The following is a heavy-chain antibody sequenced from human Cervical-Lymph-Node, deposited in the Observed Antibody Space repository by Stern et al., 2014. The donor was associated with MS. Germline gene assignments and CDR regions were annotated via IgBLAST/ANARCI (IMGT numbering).Heavy chain of an antibody. CDR2: IHNSGST. CDR3: ARENYDSSGYAIYGMDV. D-gene: IGHD3-22*01. J-gene: IGHJ6*02. Sequence: MQLVESGPGLVKPSQTLSLTCTVSGGSISSGRYYWSWTRQHPGKGLEWIGYIHNSGSTYHNPSLKSRVTISVDTSKNQFSLKLSSVTAADTAVYYCARENYDSSGYAIYGMDVWGQGTTVTVSS. CDR1: GGSISSGRYY. V-gene: IGHV4-31*03.